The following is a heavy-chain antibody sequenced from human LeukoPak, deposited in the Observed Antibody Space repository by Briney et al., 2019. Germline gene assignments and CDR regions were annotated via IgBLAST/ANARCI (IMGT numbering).Heavy chain of an antibody. J-gene: IGHJ6*03. CDR3: ARAAAAGGYYMDV. CDR1: GFTFSSYW. CDR2: IKQDGSEK. D-gene: IGHD6-13*01. Sequence: GGSLRLSCAASGFTFSSYWMSWVRQAPGKGLEWVANIKQDGSEKHYVDSVKGRFTISRDNAKNSLYLQMNSLRAEDTAVYYCARAAAAGGYYMDVWGKGTTVTVSS. V-gene: IGHV3-7*01.